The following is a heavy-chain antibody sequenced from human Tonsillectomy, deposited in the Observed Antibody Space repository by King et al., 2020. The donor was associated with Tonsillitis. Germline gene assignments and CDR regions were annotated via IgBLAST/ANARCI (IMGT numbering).Heavy chain of an antibody. J-gene: IGHJ4*02. CDR2: IYYSGST. D-gene: IGHD3-16*02. V-gene: IGHV4-39*07. CDR1: GGSISSGSYY. CDR3: ARGNDYVWGSYRTVFEY. Sequence: QLQESGPGLVKPSETLSLTCTVSGGSISSGSYYWGWIRQPPGKGLEWIGNIYYSGSTYYNPSLKSRVTISVGTSKNRFSLKLSSVTAADTAVYYCARGNDYVWGSYRTVFEYWGQGTLVTVSS.